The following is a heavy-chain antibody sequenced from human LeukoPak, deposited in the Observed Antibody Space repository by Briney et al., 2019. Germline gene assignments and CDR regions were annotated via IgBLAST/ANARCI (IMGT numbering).Heavy chain of an antibody. V-gene: IGHV4-39*01. CDR1: GGSISSSSYY. D-gene: IGHD3-22*01. CDR2: IYYSGTT. Sequence: SETLSLTCTVSGGSISSSSYYWGWIRQPPGKGLEWIGSIYYSGTTYYNPSLRSRFTISVDASKNQFSLKLSSVTAADTAVYYCARPYYYDSSGYLGGYFDYWGQGTLVTVSS. CDR3: ARPYYYDSSGYLGGYFDY. J-gene: IGHJ4*02.